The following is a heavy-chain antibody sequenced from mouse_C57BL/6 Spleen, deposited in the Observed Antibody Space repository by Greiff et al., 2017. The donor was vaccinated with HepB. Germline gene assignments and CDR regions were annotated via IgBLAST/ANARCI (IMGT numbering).Heavy chain of an antibody. V-gene: IGHV1-81*01. CDR3: ARGPLFAY. CDR1: GYTFTSYG. CDR2: IYPRSGNT. Sequence: VQLQQSGAELARPGASVKLSCKASGYTFTSYGISWVKQRTGQGLEWIGEIYPRSGNTYYNEKFKGKATLTADKSSSTAYMELRSLTSEDSAVYFCARGPLFAYWGQGTLVTFSA. J-gene: IGHJ3*01.